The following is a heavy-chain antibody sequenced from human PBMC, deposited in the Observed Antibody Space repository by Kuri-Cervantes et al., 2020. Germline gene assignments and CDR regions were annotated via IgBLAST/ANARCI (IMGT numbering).Heavy chain of an antibody. J-gene: IGHJ5*02. CDR1: SGSVSTGSYY. CDR2: IYYTGST. Sequence: SETLSLTCTVSSGSVSTGSYYWSWIRQPPWKGLEWIGSIYYTGSTNQNPSLKSRVTISIDTSKNQFSLNLYSVTAEDTAVYYCARGIPAAPRSALDPWGQGTLVTVSS. CDR3: ARGIPAAPRSALDP. D-gene: IGHD2-2*01. V-gene: IGHV4-61*01.